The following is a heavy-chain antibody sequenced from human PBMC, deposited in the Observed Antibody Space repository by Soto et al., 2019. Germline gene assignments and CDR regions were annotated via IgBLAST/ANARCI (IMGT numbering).Heavy chain of an antibody. CDR3: AKVGKRWLQFGSFDY. CDR1: GFTFSSYA. J-gene: IGHJ4*02. D-gene: IGHD5-12*01. V-gene: IGHV3-23*01. CDR2: ISGSGGST. Sequence: GSLRLSCAASGFTFSSYAMSWVRQAPGKGLEWVSAISGSGGSTYYADSVKGRFTISRDNSKNTLYLQMNSLRAEDTAVYYCAKVGKRWLQFGSFDYWGQGTLVTVSS.